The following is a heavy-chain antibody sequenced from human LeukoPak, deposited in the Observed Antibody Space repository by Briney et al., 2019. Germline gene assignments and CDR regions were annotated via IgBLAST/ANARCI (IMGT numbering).Heavy chain of an antibody. CDR3: ASQTAIAAWYYFDY. J-gene: IGHJ4*02. D-gene: IGHD6-13*01. CDR1: GGTFSSYA. Sequence: ASVKVSCKASGGTFSSYAISWVRQAPGQGLEWMGGIIPIFGTANYAQKFQGRVTITADESTSTAYMELSSLRSEDTAVYYCASQTAIAAWYYFDYWGQGTLVTVSS. CDR2: IIPIFGTA. V-gene: IGHV1-69*13.